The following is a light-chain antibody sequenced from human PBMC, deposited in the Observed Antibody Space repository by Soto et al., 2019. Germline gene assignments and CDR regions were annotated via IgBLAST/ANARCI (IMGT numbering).Light chain of an antibody. CDR1: SSDIGSYSL. J-gene: IGLJ3*02. CDR3: CSYARSSTWV. V-gene: IGLV2-23*02. Sequence: QSVLTQPASVSGSPGQSITISCTGTSSDIGSYSLVSWYQQHPGKAPKLMIYEVIKRPSVVSNRFSGSKSGNTASLTISGLQAEDEAEYYCCSYARSSTWVFGGGTKLTVL. CDR2: EVI.